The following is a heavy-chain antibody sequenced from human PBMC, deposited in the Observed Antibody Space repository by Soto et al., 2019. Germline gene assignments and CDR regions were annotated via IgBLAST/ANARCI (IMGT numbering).Heavy chain of an antibody. CDR2: IYYSGST. CDR3: ARNYPMRGYAPAWFDP. V-gene: IGHV4-30-4*01. Sequence: SETLSLTCTVSGGSISSGDYYWSWIRQPPGKGLEWIGYIYYSGSTYYNPSLKSRVTISVDTSKNQFSLKLSSVTAADTAVYYCARNYPMRGYAPAWFDPWGQGTLVTGSS. D-gene: IGHD6-25*01. CDR1: GGSISSGDYY. J-gene: IGHJ5*02.